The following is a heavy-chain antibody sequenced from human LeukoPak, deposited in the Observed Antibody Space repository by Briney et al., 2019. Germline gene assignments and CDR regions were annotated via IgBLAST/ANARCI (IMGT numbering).Heavy chain of an antibody. Sequence: GGSLLLSSAASSFILASYPLNPARHAPGQGPDSTPRSRERSGNIGYADSVKGRFTISRDNAKHSLYLQMNSLTAEDTALYYCGKDIGFDDASGFDLWAIDSWGQGTLVTVSS. V-gene: IGHV3-9*01. D-gene: IGHD3-22*01. CDR2: SRERSGNI. CDR1: SFILASYP. J-gene: IGHJ4*02. CDR3: GKDIGFDDASGFDLWAIDS.